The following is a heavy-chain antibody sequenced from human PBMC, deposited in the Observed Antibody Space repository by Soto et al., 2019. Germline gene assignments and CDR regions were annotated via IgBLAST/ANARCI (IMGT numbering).Heavy chain of an antibody. V-gene: IGHV1-2*02. CDR3: ARVRGWLGKYSHDY. CDR2: INPNSGGT. D-gene: IGHD6-19*01. J-gene: IGHJ4*02. CDR1: GYTFTGYY. Sequence: ASVKVSCKASGYTFTGYYMHWVRQAPGQGLEWMGWINPNSGGTNYAQKFQGRVTMTRDTSISTAYMELSRLRSDDTAVYYCARVRGWLGKYSHDYWGQGTLFTISS.